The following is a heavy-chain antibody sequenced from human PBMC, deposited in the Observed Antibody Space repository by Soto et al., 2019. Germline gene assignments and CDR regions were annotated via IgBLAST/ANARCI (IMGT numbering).Heavy chain of an antibody. CDR1: GFTFRAYY. Sequence: GGSLRLSCTASGFTFRAYYMSWIRQAPGKGLEWVSYISTGGSTIFYADSAKGRFTISRDNDKNSLSLQMDSLRADDTGVYYCARGSPQFWQLFDNWGQGALVTVSS. D-gene: IGHD3-3*01. CDR2: ISTGGSTI. CDR3: ARGSPQFWQLFDN. J-gene: IGHJ4*02. V-gene: IGHV3-11*01.